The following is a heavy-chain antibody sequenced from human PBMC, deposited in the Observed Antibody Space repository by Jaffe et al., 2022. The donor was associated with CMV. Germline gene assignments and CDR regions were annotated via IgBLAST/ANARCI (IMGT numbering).Heavy chain of an antibody. J-gene: IGHJ5*02. CDR2: IYSSGRA. CDR3: ARQTATVTTRWFDP. Sequence: QLQLQESGPGLVKPSETLPLACTVSGDSISSSNYYWAWIRQPPGKGLEWIGSIYSSGRAFYNPSLHSRVTISLDTSKNQFSLRLSSVTAADTAVYYCARQTATVTTRWFDPWGQGTLVTVSS. V-gene: IGHV4-39*01. D-gene: IGHD4-17*01. CDR1: GDSISSSNYY.